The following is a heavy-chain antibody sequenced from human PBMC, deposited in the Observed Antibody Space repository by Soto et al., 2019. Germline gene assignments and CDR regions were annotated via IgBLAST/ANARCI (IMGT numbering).Heavy chain of an antibody. CDR3: AELLQKVATTPSLVY. D-gene: IGHD5-12*01. CDR2: ISGSGGST. CDR1: GFTFSSYA. J-gene: IGHJ4*02. Sequence: GGSLRLSCAASGFTFSSYAMGWVRQAPGKGLEWVSAISGSGGSTYYADSVKGRFTISRDNSKNTLYLQMNSLRAEDTAVYYCAELLQKVATTPSLVYWGQGTLVTVSS. V-gene: IGHV3-23*01.